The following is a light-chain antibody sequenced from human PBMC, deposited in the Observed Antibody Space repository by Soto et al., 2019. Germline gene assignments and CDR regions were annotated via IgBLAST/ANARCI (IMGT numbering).Light chain of an antibody. CDR1: QTVITSN. CDR2: GAS. J-gene: IGKJ4*01. V-gene: IGKV3-20*01. CDR3: QQYGSGPLT. Sequence: EIVLTQSPGTLSLSPGERAALSCRASQTVITSNLAWYQQKPGQAPRLLIYGASSRATGIPDRFGGSGSGADFTLTISRLEPEDFAVYYCQQYGSGPLTFGGGTKVEIK.